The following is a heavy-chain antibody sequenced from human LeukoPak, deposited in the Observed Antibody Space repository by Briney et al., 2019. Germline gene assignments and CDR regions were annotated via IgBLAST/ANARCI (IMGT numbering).Heavy chain of an antibody. CDR3: ARDRNGYNWNPSEFQAFDI. J-gene: IGHJ3*02. D-gene: IGHD1-20*01. Sequence: GASVKVSCNASGYTFTSYGISWVRQAPGQGLEWMGWISAYNGNTNYAQKLQGRVTMTTDTSTSTAYMELRSLRSDDTAVYYCARDRNGYNWNPSEFQAFDIWGQGTMVTVSS. V-gene: IGHV1-18*01. CDR2: ISAYNGNT. CDR1: GYTFTSYG.